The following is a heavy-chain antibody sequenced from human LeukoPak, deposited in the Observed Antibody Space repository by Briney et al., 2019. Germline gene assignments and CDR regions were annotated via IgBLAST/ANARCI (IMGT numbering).Heavy chain of an antibody. CDR3: AKDLWGRFDLLIVGADLDY. V-gene: IGHV3-23*01. CDR2: TSASGGST. Sequence: GGSLRLSCAASGFTFSSYAMSWVRQAPGEGLEWGSATSASGGSTYYTDSVKGRLTLPRDKSKNTLYLQMNSHIAKDTAVYYCAKDLWGRFDLLIVGADLDYWGQGTLVTVSS. CDR1: GFTFSSYA. D-gene: IGHD1-26*01. J-gene: IGHJ4*02.